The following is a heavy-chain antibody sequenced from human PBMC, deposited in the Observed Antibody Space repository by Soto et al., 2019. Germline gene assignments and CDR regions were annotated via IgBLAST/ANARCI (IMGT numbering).Heavy chain of an antibody. CDR2: TSFDGSSG. CDR3: AKSPPAVAGYVDD. J-gene: IGHJ4*02. D-gene: IGHD6-19*01. V-gene: IGHV3-30*18. CDR1: GFTFSSSG. Sequence: QVQLVESGGGVVQPGRSLRLSCAASGFTFSSSGMHWVRQAPGKGLEWVAVTSFDGSSGYYADSVRGRFTISRDNSNNTLYLQMNSLRAEDTAVYYCAKSPPAVAGYVDDWGQGTLGTVSS.